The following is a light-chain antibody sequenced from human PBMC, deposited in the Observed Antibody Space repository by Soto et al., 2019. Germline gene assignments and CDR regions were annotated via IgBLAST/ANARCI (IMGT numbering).Light chain of an antibody. CDR3: QHYNNWPRT. V-gene: IGKV3-15*01. CDR2: GAS. J-gene: IGKJ1*01. Sequence: EIGMTQSPATLSVSPGERATLSCRASQSVSSNLAWYQQKPCQAPRLLIYGASTRATGIRASLSGSGSGTEFTLTIRSLQSEDFADYYCQHYNNWPRTFGQGTKVDI. CDR1: QSVSSN.